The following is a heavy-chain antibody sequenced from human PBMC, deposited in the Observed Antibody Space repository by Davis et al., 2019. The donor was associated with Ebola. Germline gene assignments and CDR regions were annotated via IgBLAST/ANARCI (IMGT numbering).Heavy chain of an antibody. D-gene: IGHD1-14*01. Sequence: AASVKVSCKASGYTFTDYYLHWVRQAPGQGLEWMGRIYPFNGATNFADNFQGRVTMTTDMSITTACMELSSLNSDDTAIYYCARPILPEVTHCGVDYWGQGTLPTVSS. CDR1: GYTFTDYY. J-gene: IGHJ4*02. CDR3: ARPILPEVTHCGVDY. V-gene: IGHV1-2*06. CDR2: IYPFNGAT.